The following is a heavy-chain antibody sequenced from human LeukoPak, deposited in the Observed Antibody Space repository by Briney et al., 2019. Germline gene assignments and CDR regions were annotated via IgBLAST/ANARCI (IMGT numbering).Heavy chain of an antibody. CDR3: AKEHSGYDLGYFDY. D-gene: IGHD5-12*01. Sequence: PGRPPRLSCAASGFTFSSYGMHWVRQAPGKGLEWVAVIWYDGSNKYYADSVKGRFTISRDNSKNTLYLQMNSLRAEDTAVYYCAKEHSGYDLGYFDYWGQGTLVTVSS. J-gene: IGHJ4*02. CDR1: GFTFSSYG. V-gene: IGHV3-33*06. CDR2: IWYDGSNK.